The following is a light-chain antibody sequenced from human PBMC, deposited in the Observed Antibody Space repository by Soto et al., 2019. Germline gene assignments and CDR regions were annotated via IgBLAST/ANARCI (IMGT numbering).Light chain of an antibody. CDR2: EVS. Sequence: QSALTQPASVSGSPGQSITISCTGTSSDIGSYNFVSWYQQHPGKAPKLMISEVSNRPSGVSNRFSGSKSASTASLTISGLHAEHEADYYCVSYTSINTLYVFGTGTKLTVL. J-gene: IGLJ1*01. CDR1: SSDIGSYNF. CDR3: VSYTSINTLYV. V-gene: IGLV2-14*01.